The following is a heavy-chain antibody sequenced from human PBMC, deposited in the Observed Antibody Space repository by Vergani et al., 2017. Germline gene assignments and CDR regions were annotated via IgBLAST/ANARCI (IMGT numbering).Heavy chain of an antibody. V-gene: IGHV4-38-2*02. D-gene: IGHD4-17*01. CDR2: IYHSGST. CDR1: GYSISSGYY. J-gene: IGHJ6*02. Sequence: QVQLQESGPGLVKPSETLSLTCTVSGYSISSGYYWGWIRQPPGKGLEWIGSIYHSGSTYYNPSLKIRVTISVDTSKNQFSLKLSSVTAADTAVYYCARDPTVTKYYYYGMDVWGQGTTVTVSS. CDR3: ARDPTVTKYYYYGMDV.